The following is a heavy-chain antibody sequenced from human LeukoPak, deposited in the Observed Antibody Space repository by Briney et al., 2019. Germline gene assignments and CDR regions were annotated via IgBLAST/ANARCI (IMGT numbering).Heavy chain of an antibody. D-gene: IGHD2-2*01. CDR2: IWYDGGNK. Sequence: GRSLRLSCAASGFTFSSYGMHWVRQAPGKGLEWVAVIWYDGGNKYYADSVKGRFTISRDNSKNTLYLQMNSLRAEDTAVYYCAREVPAAVYGMDVWGQGTTVTVSS. CDR1: GFTFSSYG. J-gene: IGHJ6*02. V-gene: IGHV3-33*01. CDR3: AREVPAAVYGMDV.